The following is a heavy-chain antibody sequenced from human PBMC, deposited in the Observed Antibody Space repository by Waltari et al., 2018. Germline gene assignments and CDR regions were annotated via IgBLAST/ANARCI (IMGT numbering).Heavy chain of an antibody. J-gene: IGHJ4*02. CDR1: GFTFSSYS. Sequence: EVQLVESGGGLVKPGGSLRLSCAASGFTFSSYSMNRVRQAPGKGLEWVSSISSSSSYIYYADSVKGRFTISRDNAKNSLYLQMNSLRAEDTAVYYCARDLDTASIFDYWGQGTLVTVSS. D-gene: IGHD5-18*01. V-gene: IGHV3-21*01. CDR3: ARDLDTASIFDY. CDR2: ISSSSSYI.